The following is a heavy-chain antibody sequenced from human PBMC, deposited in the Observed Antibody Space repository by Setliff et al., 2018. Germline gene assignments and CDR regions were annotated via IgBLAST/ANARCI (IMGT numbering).Heavy chain of an antibody. CDR1: GGSISSGGYY. Sequence: SETLSLTCTVSGGSISSGGYYWSWIRQHPGKGLEWIGYIYYSGSTYYNPSLKSRVTISVDTSKKQFSLKLSSVTAADTAVYYCARVALGVVSRNAFDIWGQGTMVTVSS. CDR2: IYYSGST. V-gene: IGHV4-31*03. J-gene: IGHJ3*02. CDR3: ARVALGVVSRNAFDI. D-gene: IGHD2-21*01.